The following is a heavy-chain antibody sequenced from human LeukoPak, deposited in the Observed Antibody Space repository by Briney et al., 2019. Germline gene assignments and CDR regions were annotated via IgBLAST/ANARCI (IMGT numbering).Heavy chain of an antibody. Sequence: GGSLRLSCAASGFTFRSYWMSWVRQAPGKGLEWVANINQGGSVKYYVDSVKGRFTISRDDAKNSLYLEMNSLRAEDTALYYCARDRQDDSSGDWGQGTLVTVSS. CDR2: INQGGSVK. CDR3: ARDRQDDSSGD. J-gene: IGHJ4*02. CDR1: GFTFRSYW. V-gene: IGHV3-7*03. D-gene: IGHD3-22*01.